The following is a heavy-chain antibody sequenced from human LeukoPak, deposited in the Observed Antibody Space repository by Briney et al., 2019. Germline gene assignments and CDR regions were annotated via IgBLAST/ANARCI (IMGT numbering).Heavy chain of an antibody. V-gene: IGHV3-23*01. J-gene: IGHJ3*02. CDR2: ISGNGGST. Sequence: PGGSLRLSCAASGFTFSTYAMSWVRQAPGKGLEWVAAISGNGGSTYYADSVKGRFTISRDNAKNTLYLQMNSLRAEDTAVYYCARRLERYCSGGSCAAVAFDIWGQGTMVTVSS. CDR3: ARRLERYCSGGSCAAVAFDI. CDR1: GFTFSTYA. D-gene: IGHD2-15*01.